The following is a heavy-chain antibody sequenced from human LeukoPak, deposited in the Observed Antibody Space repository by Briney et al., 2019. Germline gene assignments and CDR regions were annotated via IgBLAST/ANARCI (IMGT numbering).Heavy chain of an antibody. D-gene: IGHD3-9*01. CDR3: AKDGGEYYDILTGYYPRLYYMDV. CDR2: ISASGGTT. V-gene: IGHV3-23*01. J-gene: IGHJ6*03. CDR1: GFTFSSYG. Sequence: GGSLRLSCAASGFTFSSYGISWVRQAPGKGLEWVSAISASGGTTYYADSVKGHFTISRDNSKNTLYLQMNSLRAEDTAVYYCAKDGGEYYDILTGYYPRLYYMDVWGKGTTVTISS.